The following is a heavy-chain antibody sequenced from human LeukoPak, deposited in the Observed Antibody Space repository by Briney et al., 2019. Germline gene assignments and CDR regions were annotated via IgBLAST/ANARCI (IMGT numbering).Heavy chain of an antibody. D-gene: IGHD3-22*01. Sequence: GASVKVSCKASGYTFTSYDISWVRQATGQGLEWVGWMNPNSGNTGYAQKFQGRVTMTRNTSISTAYMELSSLRSEDTAVYYCARGRDSSADDAFDIWGQGTMVTVSS. CDR1: GYTFTSYD. CDR2: MNPNSGNT. CDR3: ARGRDSSADDAFDI. V-gene: IGHV1-8*01. J-gene: IGHJ3*02.